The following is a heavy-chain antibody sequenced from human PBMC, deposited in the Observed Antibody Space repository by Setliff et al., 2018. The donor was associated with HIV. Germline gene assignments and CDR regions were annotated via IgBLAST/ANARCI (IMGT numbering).Heavy chain of an antibody. CDR1: GGTFSSYG. V-gene: IGHV1-69*06. CDR2: STPLLDTT. J-gene: IGHJ3*02. CDR3: AREIPDYYDILTGYNIPNAFDI. Sequence: SVKVSCKASGGTFSSYGITWVRQAPGQGLEWMGGSTPLLDTTNYAQKFQGRVTITADKSTDTAYMELSSLRYEDTAVYYCAREIPDYYDILTGYNIPNAFDIWGQGTMVTVSS. D-gene: IGHD3-9*01.